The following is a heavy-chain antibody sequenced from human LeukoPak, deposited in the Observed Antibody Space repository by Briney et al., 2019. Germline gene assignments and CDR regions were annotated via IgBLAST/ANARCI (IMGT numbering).Heavy chain of an antibody. CDR1: GYTFTSYG. CDR2: VNPSGGST. CDR3: ARHQETPLISGHYGSGSPWPYGMDV. Sequence: RASVKVSCEASGYTFTSYGISWVRQAPGQGLEWMGIVNPSGGSTSYAQKFQGRVTMTRDTSTSTVYMELSSLRSGDTAVYYCARHQETPLISGHYGSGSPWPYGMDVWGQGTTVTVSS. V-gene: IGHV1-46*01. D-gene: IGHD3-10*01. J-gene: IGHJ6*02.